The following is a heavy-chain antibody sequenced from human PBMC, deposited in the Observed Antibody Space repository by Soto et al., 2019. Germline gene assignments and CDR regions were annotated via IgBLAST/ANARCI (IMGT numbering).Heavy chain of an antibody. Sequence: QVQLQEPGPGLVKPSQTLSLTCTVSGGSIGSGDYHWSWIGQPPGKGLECSVYIYYSGSTYYNPSLKSRVIISVDTSKNQFSLKPSSVTAADTAVYYCARGAVDFDLWGQGTMVTVSS. CDR1: GGSIGSGDYH. V-gene: IGHV4-30-4*01. J-gene: IGHJ3*01. CDR3: ARGAVDFDL. CDR2: IYYSGST.